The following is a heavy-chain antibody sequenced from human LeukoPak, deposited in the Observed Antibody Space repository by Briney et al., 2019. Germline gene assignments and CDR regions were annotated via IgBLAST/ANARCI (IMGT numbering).Heavy chain of an antibody. Sequence: SVKVSCKASGGTFSSYAISWVRQAPGQGLEWMGGIIPIFGTANYAQRFQGRVTITADESTSTAYMELSSLRSEDTAVYYCARGGDYYDSSGYSFDYWGQGTLVTVSS. V-gene: IGHV1-69*01. CDR1: GGTFSSYA. CDR2: IIPIFGTA. CDR3: ARGGDYYDSSGYSFDY. J-gene: IGHJ4*02. D-gene: IGHD3-22*01.